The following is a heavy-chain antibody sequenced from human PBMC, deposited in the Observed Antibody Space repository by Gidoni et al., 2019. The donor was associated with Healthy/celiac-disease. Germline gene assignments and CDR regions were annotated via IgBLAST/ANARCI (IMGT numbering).Heavy chain of an antibody. Sequence: EVQLVESGGGLVKPGGSLRLSCAASGFTFSRYSMNWVRQAPGKGLEWVSSISSSSSYIYYADSVKGRFTISRDNAKNSLYLQMNSLRAEDTAVYYCARDPGVYDSSGYYHDYWGQGTLVTVSS. V-gene: IGHV3-21*01. CDR1: GFTFSRYS. J-gene: IGHJ4*02. D-gene: IGHD3-22*01. CDR2: ISSSSSYI. CDR3: ARDPGVYDSSGYYHDY.